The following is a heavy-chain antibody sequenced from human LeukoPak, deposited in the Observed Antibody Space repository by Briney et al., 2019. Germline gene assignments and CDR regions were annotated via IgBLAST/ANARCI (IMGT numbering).Heavy chain of an antibody. Sequence: ASVKVSCKASGYTFTSYGISWVRQAPGQGLEWMGWISAYNGNTNYAQKLQGRVTMTTDTSTSTAYMELRSLRSDDTAVYYCASARPREDYYYYGMDVWGQGTTVTVSS. CDR2: ISAYNGNT. J-gene: IGHJ6*02. CDR3: ASARPREDYYYYGMDV. V-gene: IGHV1-18*01. D-gene: IGHD5-24*01. CDR1: GYTFTSYG.